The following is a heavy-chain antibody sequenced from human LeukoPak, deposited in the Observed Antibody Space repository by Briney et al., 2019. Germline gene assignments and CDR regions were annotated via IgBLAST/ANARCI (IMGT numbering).Heavy chain of an antibody. D-gene: IGHD6-6*01. CDR2: IIPIFGAA. V-gene: IGHV1-69*13. J-gene: IGHJ5*02. Sequence: ASVKVSCKASGGTFSSYAISWVRQAPGQGLEWMGGIIPIFGAANYAQKFQGRVTITADESTSTAYMELSSLRSEDTAVYYWARECSGSIAAPSWFDPWGQGTRVTVSS. CDR3: ARECSGSIAAPSWFDP. CDR1: GGTFSSYA.